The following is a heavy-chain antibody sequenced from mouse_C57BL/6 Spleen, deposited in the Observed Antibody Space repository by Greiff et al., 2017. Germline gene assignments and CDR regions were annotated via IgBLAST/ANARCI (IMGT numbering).Heavy chain of an antibody. CDR2: IWSDGST. CDR3: ARPYDGYSGAMDY. J-gene: IGHJ4*01. CDR1: GFSLTSYG. V-gene: IGHV2-6*03. Sequence: VQLVESGPGLVAPSQSLSITCTVSGFSLTSYGVHWVRQPPGKGLEWLVVIWSDGSTTYNSALKSRLSISKDNSKSQVFLKMNSHQTDDTAMYYCARPYDGYSGAMDYWGQGTSVTVSS. D-gene: IGHD2-3*01.